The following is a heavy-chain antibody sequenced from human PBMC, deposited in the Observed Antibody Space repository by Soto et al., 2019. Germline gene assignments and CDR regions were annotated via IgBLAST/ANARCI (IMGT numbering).Heavy chain of an antibody. J-gene: IGHJ4*02. V-gene: IGHV3-7*01. CDR1: GFTLSSYW. Sequence: EVQLVESGGGLVQPGGSLRLSCAASGFTLSSYWMNWVRLAPGKGLEWVANIKQDGSQKNYVDSVKGRFTISRDNAKXXXXXXXXXXXXXXXXXXXCMTSVTTHDYWGQGTRVTVSS. CDR3: MTSVTTHDY. CDR2: IKQDGSQK. D-gene: IGHD4-17*01.